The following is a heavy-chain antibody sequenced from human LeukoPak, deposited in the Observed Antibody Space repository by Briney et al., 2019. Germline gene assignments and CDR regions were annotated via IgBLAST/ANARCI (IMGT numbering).Heavy chain of an antibody. CDR3: ATGETHPSSSHPNWFDP. CDR2: IIPIFGTA. D-gene: IGHD6-13*01. V-gene: IGHV1-69*06. CDR1: GGTFSSYA. J-gene: IGHJ5*02. Sequence: ASVKVSCKASGGTFSSYAISWVRQAPGQGLEWMGGIIPIFGTANYAQKFQGRVTMTEDTSTDTAYMELSSLRSEDTAVYYCATGETHPSSSHPNWFDPWGQGTLVTVSS.